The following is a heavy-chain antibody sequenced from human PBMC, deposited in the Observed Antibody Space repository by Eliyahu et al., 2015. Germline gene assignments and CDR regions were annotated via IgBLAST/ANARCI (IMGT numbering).Heavy chain of an antibody. Sequence: QVHLVESGGGVVQPGGSLXLPWAASGFTFSDPVMHWARPAPGKGLEGVAFIRYDGAINSYADSVKGRFTISRDNSKDTLYLQMNRLKPEDTAVYYCAKGGDYVLGYWGQGTLVTVSS. J-gene: IGHJ4*02. CDR3: AKGGDYVLGY. CDR1: GFTFSDPV. V-gene: IGHV3-30*02. CDR2: IRYDGAIN. D-gene: IGHD2/OR15-2a*01.